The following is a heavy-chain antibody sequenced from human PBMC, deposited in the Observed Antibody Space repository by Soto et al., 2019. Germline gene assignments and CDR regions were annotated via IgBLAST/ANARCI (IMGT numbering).Heavy chain of an antibody. D-gene: IGHD2-2*01. V-gene: IGHV3-74*01. CDR3: VKSSTGTYALFDY. J-gene: IGHJ4*02. CDR2: INPAGTST. Sequence: GGSLRLSCAASGFTFSNYWMHWVRQAPGKGLVWVSRINPAGTSTNYADSVKGRFTMSRDSAKSTLYLQMDSLRTEDTALYYCVKSSTGTYALFDYWGQGIMVTVYS. CDR1: GFTFSNYW.